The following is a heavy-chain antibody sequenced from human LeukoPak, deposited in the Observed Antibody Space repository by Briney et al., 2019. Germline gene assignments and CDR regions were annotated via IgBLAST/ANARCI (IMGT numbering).Heavy chain of an antibody. D-gene: IGHD2-21*02. J-gene: IGHJ4*02. CDR3: ASVGSYCGGDCQQSRDY. V-gene: IGHV3-48*03. Sequence: PGGSLRLSCAASGFTFSSYEMNWVRQAPGKGLEWVSYISSSGSTIYYADSVKGRFTISRDNSKNTLYLQMNSLRAEDTAVYYCASVGSYCGGDCQQSRDYWGQGTLVTVSS. CDR1: GFTFSSYE. CDR2: ISSSGSTI.